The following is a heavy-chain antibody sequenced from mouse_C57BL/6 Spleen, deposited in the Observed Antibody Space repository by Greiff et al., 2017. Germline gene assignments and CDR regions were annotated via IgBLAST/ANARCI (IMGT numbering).Heavy chain of an antibody. Sequence: VQLQQPGAELVRPGPSVKLSCKASGYTFTSYWMHWVKQRPGQGLDWIGVIDPSDSYTNYNQQFKGKATVTVDTSSSPAYMQISRLTSEDSAVYYCVMTTDAMDDWGQGTSVTVSS. CDR3: VMTTDAMDD. D-gene: IGHD1-1*01. V-gene: IGHV1-59*01. CDR1: GYTFTSYW. CDR2: IDPSDSYT. J-gene: IGHJ4*01.